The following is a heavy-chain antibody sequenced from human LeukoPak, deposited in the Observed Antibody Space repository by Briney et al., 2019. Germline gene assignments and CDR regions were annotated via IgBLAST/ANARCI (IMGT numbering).Heavy chain of an antibody. V-gene: IGHV3-30*04. CDR3: ARDRYYGSGSWSYWFDP. CDR2: ISYDGSNK. D-gene: IGHD3-10*01. CDR1: GFTFSSYA. J-gene: IGHJ5*02. Sequence: GGSLRLSCAASGFTFSSYAMHWVRQAPGKGLGWVAVISYDGSNKYYADSVKGRFTISRDNSKNTLYLQMNTLRAEDTAVYYCARDRYYGSGSWSYWFDPWGQGTLVTVSS.